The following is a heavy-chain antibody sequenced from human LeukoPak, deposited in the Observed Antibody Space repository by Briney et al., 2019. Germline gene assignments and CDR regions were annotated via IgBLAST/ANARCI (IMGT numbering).Heavy chain of an antibody. Sequence: SETLSLTCTVSGGSISSYYWSWIRQPPGKGLEWIGYVYSSGSTNYNPSLKSRVTVSVDTSKNQFSLKVSSVTAADTAVYYCARQLSSWYFDYWGQGTLVTVSS. V-gene: IGHV4-59*08. CDR1: GGSISSYY. CDR3: ARQLSSWYFDY. D-gene: IGHD6-13*01. CDR2: VYSSGST. J-gene: IGHJ4*02.